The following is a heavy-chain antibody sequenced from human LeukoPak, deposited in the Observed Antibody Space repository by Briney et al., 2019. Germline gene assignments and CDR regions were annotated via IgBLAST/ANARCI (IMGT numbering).Heavy chain of an antibody. Sequence: SETLSLTCTVSGSSISSGNYYWSWIRQPAGKGLEWIGRIYTSGSTNYNPSLKSRVTISVDTSKNQFSLKLSSVTAADTAVYYCARASLWELAAFDIWGQGTMVTVSS. V-gene: IGHV4-61*02. CDR2: IYTSGST. CDR3: ARASLWELAAFDI. CDR1: GSSISSGNYY. D-gene: IGHD1-1*01. J-gene: IGHJ3*02.